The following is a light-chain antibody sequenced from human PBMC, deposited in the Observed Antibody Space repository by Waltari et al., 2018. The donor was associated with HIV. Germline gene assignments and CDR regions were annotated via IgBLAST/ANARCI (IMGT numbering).Light chain of an antibody. CDR3: LLSYSGASWV. J-gene: IGLJ3*02. CDR2: DTS. Sequence: QAVVTQEPSLTVSPAGTVNPPCGPSTGAVSGGRHPYWFQQKPRQAPTTLIFDTSNKHSWTPARFSGSLLGGKAALTLSGAQPEDEAEYYCLLSYSGASWVFGGGTKVTVL. CDR1: TGAVSGGRH. V-gene: IGLV7-46*01.